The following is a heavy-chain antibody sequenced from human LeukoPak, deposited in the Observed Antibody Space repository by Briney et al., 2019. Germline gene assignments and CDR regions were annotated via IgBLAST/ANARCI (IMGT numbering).Heavy chain of an antibody. CDR2: IYYSGST. CDR3: ARGSKGYSSSRGAFDI. V-gene: IGHV4-59*12. CDR1: GGSISSYY. D-gene: IGHD6-13*01. J-gene: IGHJ3*02. Sequence: SETLSLTCTVSGGSISSYYWSWIRQPPGKGLEWIGYIYYSGSTNYNPSLKSRVTISVDTSKNQFSLKLSSVTAADTAVYYCARGSKGYSSSRGAFDIWGQGTMVTVSS.